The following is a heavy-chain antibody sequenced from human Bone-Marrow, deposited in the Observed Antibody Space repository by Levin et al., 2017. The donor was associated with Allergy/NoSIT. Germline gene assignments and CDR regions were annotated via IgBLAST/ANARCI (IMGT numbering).Heavy chain of an antibody. Sequence: GESLKISCAASGFTFSSYSMNWVRQAPGKGLEWVSSISSSSSYIYYADSVKGRFTISRDNAKNSLYLQMNSLRAEDTAVYCCARALPTDAFDIWGQGTMVTVSS. CDR2: ISSSSSYI. CDR3: ARALPTDAFDI. D-gene: IGHD2-15*01. V-gene: IGHV3-21*01. CDR1: GFTFSSYS. J-gene: IGHJ3*02.